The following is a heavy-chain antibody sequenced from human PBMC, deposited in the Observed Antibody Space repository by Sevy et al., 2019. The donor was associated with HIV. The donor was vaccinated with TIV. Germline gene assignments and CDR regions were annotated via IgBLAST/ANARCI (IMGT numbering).Heavy chain of an antibody. D-gene: IGHD6-19*01. CDR1: GGSISSGDYY. CDR3: AGAASGWYWGGDY. J-gene: IGHJ4*02. V-gene: IGHV4-30-4*01. Sequence: QTLSLTCTVSGGSISSGDYYWSWIRQPPGKGLEWIGYIYYSGSTYYNPSLKSRVTISVDTSKNLFSLKVSSVTAADTAVYYCAGAASGWYWGGDYWGQGTLVTVSS. CDR2: IYYSGST.